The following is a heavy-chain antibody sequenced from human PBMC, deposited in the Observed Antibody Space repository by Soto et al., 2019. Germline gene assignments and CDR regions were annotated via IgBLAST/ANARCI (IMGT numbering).Heavy chain of an antibody. CDR1: GGSFSGYY. CDR3: ARGPTYSGSCYYGMDV. D-gene: IGHD1-26*01. V-gene: IGHV4-34*01. CDR2: INHSGST. J-gene: IGHJ6*02. Sequence: QVQLQQWGAGLLKPSETLSLTCAVYGGSFSGYYWSWIRQPPGKGLEWIGEINHSGSTNYNPSLKSRVTISVDTSKNQFSLKLSSVTAADTAVYYCARGPTYSGSCYYGMDVWGQGTTVTVSS.